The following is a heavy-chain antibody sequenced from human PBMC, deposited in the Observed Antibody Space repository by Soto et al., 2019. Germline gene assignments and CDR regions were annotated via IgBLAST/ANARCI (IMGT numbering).Heavy chain of an antibody. Sequence: QSQTLSLTCAISGDSVSSNSAAWNWIRQSPSRGLEWLGRTYYRSKWYNDYAVSVKSRITINPDTSKNQFSLQLNSVTPEDTAVYYCARTYGDITMIVVPQQYYFDYWGQGTLVTISS. J-gene: IGHJ4*02. D-gene: IGHD3-22*01. CDR1: GDSVSSNSAA. V-gene: IGHV6-1*01. CDR2: TYYRSKWYN. CDR3: ARTYGDITMIVVPQQYYFDY.